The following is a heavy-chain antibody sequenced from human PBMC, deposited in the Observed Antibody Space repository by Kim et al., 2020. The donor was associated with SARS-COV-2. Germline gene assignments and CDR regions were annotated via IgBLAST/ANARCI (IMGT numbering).Heavy chain of an antibody. CDR2: IYYSGST. Sequence: SETLSLTCTVSGGSISSSSYYWGWIRQPPGKGLEWIGSIYYSGSTYYNPSLKSRVTISVDTSKNQFSLKLSSVTAADTAVYYCARDSRGRYFDWSPSFDYWGQGTLVTVSS. CDR3: ARDSRGRYFDWSPSFDY. J-gene: IGHJ4*02. D-gene: IGHD3-9*01. CDR1: GGSISSSSYY. V-gene: IGHV4-39*01.